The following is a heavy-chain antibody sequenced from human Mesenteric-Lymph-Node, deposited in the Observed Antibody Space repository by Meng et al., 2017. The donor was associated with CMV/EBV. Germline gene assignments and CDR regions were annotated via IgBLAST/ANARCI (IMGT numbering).Heavy chain of an antibody. D-gene: IGHD3-10*01. CDR3: AITYYYGSGSYG. V-gene: IGHV3-20*04. CDR2: INWTGGST. Sequence: CAASGFTFSSYAIHWFRQAPGKGLECVSGINWTGGSTGYADSVKGRFTISRDNAKNSLYLQMNSLRAEDTALYYCAITYYYGSGSYGWGQGTLVAVSS. CDR1: GFTFSSYA. J-gene: IGHJ4*02.